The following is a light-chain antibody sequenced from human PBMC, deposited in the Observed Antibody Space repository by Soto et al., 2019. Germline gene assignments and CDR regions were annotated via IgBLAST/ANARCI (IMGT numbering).Light chain of an antibody. J-gene: IGKJ5*01. CDR1: QNIMSN. Sequence: EIVMTLSPATLSVSLWERATLSCRASQNIMSNLAWYQQKPGQAPRLLIYGASTRATGIPDRFSGSGSGADFTLTISRLELQDFAVYFCHQYGNSPPGTFGQGTRLEIK. CDR3: HQYGNSPPGT. V-gene: IGKV3-15*01. CDR2: GAS.